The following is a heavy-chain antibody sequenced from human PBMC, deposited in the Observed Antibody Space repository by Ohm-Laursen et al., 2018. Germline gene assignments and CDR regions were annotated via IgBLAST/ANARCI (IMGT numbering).Heavy chain of an antibody. V-gene: IGHV3-7*03. CDR2: IKQDGSKT. D-gene: IGHD1-26*01. CDR1: GFTLSTYW. J-gene: IGHJ4*02. CDR3: AKRLWDVRSESFDY. Sequence: SLRLSCAASGFTLSTYWMSWVRQAPGKGLEWVANIKQDGSKTYYVDSMKGRFTISRDNAQNSLYLQMNSLRVEDTALYYCAKRLWDVRSESFDYWGQGTRVTVSS.